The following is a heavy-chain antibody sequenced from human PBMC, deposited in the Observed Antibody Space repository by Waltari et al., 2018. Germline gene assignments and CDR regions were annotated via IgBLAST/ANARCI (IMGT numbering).Heavy chain of an antibody. Sequence: QVQLVQSGAEAKKPGSSVRVPCSASGGTFARVRVYWGRQAPGKGLEWMGRIMPDISETKYAVKFQGRITITADKSTGTVYMELSSLRSDDTAVYYCAGGDGGYYYYKMDVWGQGTTVTVSS. D-gene: IGHD3-10*01. CDR3: AGGDGGYYYYKMDV. CDR2: IMPDISET. J-gene: IGHJ6*03. CDR1: GGTFARVR. V-gene: IGHV1-69*02.